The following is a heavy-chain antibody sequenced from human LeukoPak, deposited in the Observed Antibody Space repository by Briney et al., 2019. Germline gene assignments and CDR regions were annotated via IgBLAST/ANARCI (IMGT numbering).Heavy chain of an antibody. CDR3: ARGHDTIFGVVTPNWFDP. J-gene: IGHJ5*02. Sequence: SETLSLTCAVYGGSFSGYYWSWIRQPPGKGPEWIGEINHSGSTNYNPSLKSRVTISVDTSKNQFSLKLSSVTAADTAVYYCARGHDTIFGVVTPNWFDPWGQGTLVTVSS. V-gene: IGHV4-34*01. CDR2: INHSGST. D-gene: IGHD3-3*01. CDR1: GGSFSGYY.